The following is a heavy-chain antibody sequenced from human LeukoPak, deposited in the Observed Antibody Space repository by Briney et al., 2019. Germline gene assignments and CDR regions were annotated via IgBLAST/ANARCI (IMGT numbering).Heavy chain of an antibody. CDR2: ISYDGSNK. Sequence: GGSLRHSCAASGFTFSSYAMHWVRQAPGKGLEWVAVISYDGSNKYYADSVKGRFTISRDNSKKTLYLQMNSLRAEDTAVYYCARDQEGVYSAFDIWGQGTMVTVSS. CDR3: ARDQEGVYSAFDI. J-gene: IGHJ3*02. CDR1: GFTFSSYA. D-gene: IGHD2-21*01. V-gene: IGHV3-30*04.